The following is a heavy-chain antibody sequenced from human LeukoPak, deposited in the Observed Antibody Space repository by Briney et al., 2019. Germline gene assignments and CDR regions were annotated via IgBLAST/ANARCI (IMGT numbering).Heavy chain of an antibody. J-gene: IGHJ4*02. V-gene: IGHV1-69*04. D-gene: IGHD3-22*01. CDR1: GGTFSSYA. CDR2: IIPILGIA. CDR3: ARGGGSTMIVVVIGDY. Sequence: ASVKVSCKASGGTFSSYAISWVRQAPGQGLEWMGRIIPILGIANYAQKFQGRVTITADKSTSTAYMELSSLRSEDTAVYYCARGGGSTMIVVVIGDYWGQGTLVTVSS.